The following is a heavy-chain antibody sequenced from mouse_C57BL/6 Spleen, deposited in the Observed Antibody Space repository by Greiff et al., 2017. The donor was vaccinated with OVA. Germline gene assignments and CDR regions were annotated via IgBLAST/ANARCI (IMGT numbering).Heavy chain of an antibody. J-gene: IGHJ4*01. CDR1: GFTFSDYY. CDR2: INYDGSST. V-gene: IGHV5-16*01. CDR3: ARAGPEDAMDY. Sequence: EVKVVESEGGLVQPGSSMKLSCTASGFTFSDYYMAWVRQVPEKGLEWVANINYDGSSTYYLDSLKSRFIISRDNAKNILYLQMSSLKSEDTATYYCARAGPEDAMDYWGQGTSVTVSS.